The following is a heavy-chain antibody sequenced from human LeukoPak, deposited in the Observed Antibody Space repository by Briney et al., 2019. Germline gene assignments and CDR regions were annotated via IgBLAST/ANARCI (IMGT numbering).Heavy chain of an antibody. Sequence: ASVKVSCKASGYTFTSYGISWVRQAPGQGLEWMGWISAYNGNTNYAQKLQGRVTMTTVTSTSTAYMELRSLRSDDTAVYYCARGGAYQPTSYYGTDVWGQGTTVTVSS. CDR3: ARGGAYQPTSYYGTDV. V-gene: IGHV1-18*01. J-gene: IGHJ6*02. CDR2: ISAYNGNT. CDR1: GYTFTSYG. D-gene: IGHD2-2*01.